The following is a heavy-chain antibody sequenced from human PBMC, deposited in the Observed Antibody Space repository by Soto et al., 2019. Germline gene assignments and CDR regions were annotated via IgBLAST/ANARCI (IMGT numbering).Heavy chain of an antibody. CDR1: GFTFSSYA. V-gene: IGHV3-23*01. CDR3: AKTSSTLYYYYGMDV. J-gene: IGHJ6*02. CDR2: ISGSGGST. Sequence: GGSLRLSCAASGFTFSSYAMSWVRQAPGKGLEWVSAISGSGGSTYYADSVKGRFTISRDNSKSTLYLQMNSLRAEDTAVYYCAKTSSTLYYYYGMDVWGQGTTVTVSS. D-gene: IGHD2-2*01.